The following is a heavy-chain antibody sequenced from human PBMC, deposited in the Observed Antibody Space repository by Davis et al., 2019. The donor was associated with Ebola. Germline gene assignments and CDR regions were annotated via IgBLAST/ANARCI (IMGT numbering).Heavy chain of an antibody. Sequence: ASVKVSCKASGYTFTSYGISWVRQAPGQGLEWMGWISAYNGNTNYAQKLQGRVTMTTDTSTSTAYMALRSLRSDDTAVYYCARDRVRQATGFLEWLNYGMDVWGKGTTVTVSS. CDR2: ISAYNGNT. CDR3: ARDRVRQATGFLEWLNYGMDV. J-gene: IGHJ6*04. D-gene: IGHD3-3*01. V-gene: IGHV1-18*04. CDR1: GYTFTSYG.